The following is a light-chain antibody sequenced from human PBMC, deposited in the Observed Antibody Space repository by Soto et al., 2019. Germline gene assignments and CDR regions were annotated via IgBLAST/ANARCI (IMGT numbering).Light chain of an antibody. CDR2: DGS. CDR3: QQRTRWPMT. Sequence: EMVLTHSPATLSVSAWERVTLSGRASQNLHSFLNWYQQRPGQAPRPLIYDGSKRAAGVPDRISGDGSGTDYTLTISSLEPEDFAVYYCQQRTRWPMTFGQGTRLEIK. V-gene: IGKV3-11*01. CDR1: QNLHSF. J-gene: IGKJ5*01.